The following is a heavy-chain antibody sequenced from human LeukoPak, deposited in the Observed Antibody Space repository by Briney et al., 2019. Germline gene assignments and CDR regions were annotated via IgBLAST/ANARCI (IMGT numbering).Heavy chain of an antibody. CDR3: AKSAGMAWFDP. CDR2: VKEDGSQK. D-gene: IGHD6-13*01. Sequence: GGSLRLSCAASGFTFSTYWMSWVRQAPGKGPEWVANVKEDGSQKYYVDSVKGRFTISRDNAKNSLYLQMNSLRVEDMAVYYCAKSAGMAWFDPWGQGTLVTVSS. CDR1: GFTFSTYW. V-gene: IGHV3-7*01. J-gene: IGHJ5*02.